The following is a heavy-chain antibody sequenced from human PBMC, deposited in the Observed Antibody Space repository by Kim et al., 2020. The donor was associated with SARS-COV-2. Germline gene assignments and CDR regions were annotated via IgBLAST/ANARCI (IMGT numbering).Heavy chain of an antibody. CDR2: ISYDGINK. CDR3: AKDLAHGDTGAYYYYGMDV. Sequence: GGSLRLSCAASGFTFSSYGLHWVRQAPGKGLEWVAVISYDGINKYYGDSVKGRFTISRDNSKNTLYLQMKSLRGEDTAVYYCAKDLAHGDTGAYYYYGMDVWGQGTTVTVSS. D-gene: IGHD4-17*01. V-gene: IGHV3-30*18. CDR1: GFTFSSYG. J-gene: IGHJ6*02.